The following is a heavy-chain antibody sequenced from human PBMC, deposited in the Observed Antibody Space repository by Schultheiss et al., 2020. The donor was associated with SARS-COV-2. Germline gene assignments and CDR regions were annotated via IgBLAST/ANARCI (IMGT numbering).Heavy chain of an antibody. Sequence: GGSLRLSCKASGYDFATYWTAWVRQMPGKGLEWMGIIYPGDSDTRYSPSFQGQVTISADKSISTAYLQWSSLKASDTAMYYCARQRVVNYYYYGMDVWGQGTTVTVSS. V-gene: IGHV5-51*01. J-gene: IGHJ6*02. CDR1: GYDFATYW. CDR2: IYPGDSDT. CDR3: ARQRVVNYYYYGMDV. D-gene: IGHD2-2*01.